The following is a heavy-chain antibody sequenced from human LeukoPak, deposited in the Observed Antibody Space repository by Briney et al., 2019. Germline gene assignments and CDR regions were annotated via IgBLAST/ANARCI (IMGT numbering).Heavy chain of an antibody. Sequence: GASVKVSCKASGGTFSSYAISWVRQAPGQGLEWMGGIIPIFGTANYAQKFQGRVTITTDESTSTAYMELSSLRSEDTAVYYCATRYCSSTSCYTGYYYYYMDVWGKGTTVTVSS. CDR3: ATRYCSSTSCYTGYYYYYMDV. D-gene: IGHD2-2*02. J-gene: IGHJ6*03. CDR2: IIPIFGTA. CDR1: GGTFSSYA. V-gene: IGHV1-69*05.